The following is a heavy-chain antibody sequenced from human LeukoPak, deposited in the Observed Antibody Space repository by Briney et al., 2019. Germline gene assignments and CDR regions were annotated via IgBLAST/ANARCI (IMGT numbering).Heavy chain of an antibody. CDR2: ISGSGGST. CDR1: GFTFSSYA. CDR3: AKDHYSGSYYGFDY. D-gene: IGHD1-26*01. Sequence: GGSPRLSCAASGFTFSSYAMSWVRQAPGKGLEWVSAISGSGGSTYYADSVKGRFTISRDNSKNTLYLQMNSLRAEDTAVYYCAKDHYSGSYYGFDYWGQGTLVTVSS. V-gene: IGHV3-23*01. J-gene: IGHJ4*02.